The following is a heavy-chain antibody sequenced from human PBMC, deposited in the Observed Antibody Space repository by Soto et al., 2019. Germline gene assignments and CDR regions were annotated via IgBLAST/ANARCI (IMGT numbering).Heavy chain of an antibody. V-gene: IGHV3-33*01. Sequence: GGSLRLSCAASGFTFSSYGMHWVRQAPGKGLEWVAVIWYDGSNKYYADSVKGRFTISRDNSKNTLYLQMNSLRAEDTAVYYCARDGSGEAAARSLLWFGELSPLGDYWGQGTLVTVSS. D-gene: IGHD3-10*01. CDR1: GFTFSSYG. CDR3: ARDGSGEAAARSLLWFGELSPLGDY. J-gene: IGHJ4*02. CDR2: IWYDGSNK.